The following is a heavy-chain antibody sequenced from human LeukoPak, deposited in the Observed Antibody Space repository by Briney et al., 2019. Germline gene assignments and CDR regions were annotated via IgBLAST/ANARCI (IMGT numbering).Heavy chain of an antibody. V-gene: IGHV3-64*01. J-gene: IGHJ4*02. CDR1: GFTFSSYA. CDR3: ARDADCGDYPDYYFDY. D-gene: IGHD4-17*01. CDR2: ISSNGGST. Sequence: PGGSLRLSCAASGFTFSSYAMHWVRQAPGKGLEYVSAISSNGGSTYYANSVKGRFTISRDNSKNTLYLQMGSLRAEDMAVYYCARDADCGDYPDYYFDYWGQGTLVTVSS.